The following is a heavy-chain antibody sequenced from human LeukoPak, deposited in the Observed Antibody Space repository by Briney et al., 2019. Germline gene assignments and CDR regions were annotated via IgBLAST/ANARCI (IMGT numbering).Heavy chain of an antibody. V-gene: IGHV4-59*01. CDR3: ARVGSYWSYFDY. J-gene: IGHJ4*02. Sequence: SETLSLTCTVSGGSISSYYWSWIRQPPGKGLEWIGYIYYSGSTNYNPSLKSRVTISVDTSKNQFSLKLSSVTAADMAVYYCARVGSYWSYFDYWGQGTLVTVSS. CDR2: IYYSGST. D-gene: IGHD1-26*01. CDR1: GGSISSYY.